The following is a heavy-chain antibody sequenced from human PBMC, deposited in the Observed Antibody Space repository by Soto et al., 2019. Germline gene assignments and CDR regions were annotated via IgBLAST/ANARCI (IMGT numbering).Heavy chain of an antibody. CDR1: GFTFDDYS. J-gene: IGHJ4*02. CDR2: ISWDGRST. D-gene: IGHD4-17*01. Sequence: GGSLRLSCAASGFTFDDYSMHWVRQAPGKGLEWVPLISWDGRSTYYADSVEGRFTISRDNSKNSLYLQMNSLTTEDTAFYYCGKDGAVSDYTYLDYWGQGALVTVSS. V-gene: IGHV3-43*01. CDR3: GKDGAVSDYTYLDY.